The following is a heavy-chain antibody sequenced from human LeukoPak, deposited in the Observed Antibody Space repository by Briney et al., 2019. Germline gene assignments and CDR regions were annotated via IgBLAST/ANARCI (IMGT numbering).Heavy chain of an antibody. V-gene: IGHV3-74*01. CDR3: AREFMMGNSFFRYFEY. CDR2: ISPDGSTT. J-gene: IGHJ4*02. Sequence: GGPLRLSCAASGFTFSNYWIHWLRQAPGKGPVWVSRISPDGSTTHFADSVKGRFTLSSDNAEHTVYLPMNSLRAEDRAVYYCAREFMMGNSFFRYFEYWGQGALVTISS. D-gene: IGHD3-16*01. CDR1: GFTFSNYW.